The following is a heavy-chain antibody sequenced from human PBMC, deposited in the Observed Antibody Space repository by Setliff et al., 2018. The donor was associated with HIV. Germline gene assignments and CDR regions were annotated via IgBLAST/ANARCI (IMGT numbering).Heavy chain of an antibody. CDR3: ARGPPFAY. CDR2: IAYSGTTMYF. J-gene: IGHJ4*02. CDR1: GGSFIGNSFQ. Sequence: PSETLSLTCNVSGGSFIGNSFQSTWIRQAPGKGLEWIGDIAYSGTTMYFNYNPSLESRLSLSEDTSRHQFSLKLTSVTADDTGIYYCARGPPFAYWGQGLLVTVSS. V-gene: IGHV4-39*07.